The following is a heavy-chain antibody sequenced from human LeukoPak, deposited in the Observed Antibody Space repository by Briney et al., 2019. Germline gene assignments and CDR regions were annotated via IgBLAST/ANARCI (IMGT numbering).Heavy chain of an antibody. J-gene: IGHJ4*02. Sequence: ASVKVSCKASGYTFTGYFMHWVRQAPGQGLEWMGWINLNSGDTNYAQNFQGRVTMIRDTSISTAYMELSRLRSDDTAVCYCARFIDSWNYDYWGQGTLVTVSS. D-gene: IGHD1-7*01. CDR1: GYTFTGYF. CDR3: ARFIDSWNYDY. V-gene: IGHV1-2*02. CDR2: INLNSGDT.